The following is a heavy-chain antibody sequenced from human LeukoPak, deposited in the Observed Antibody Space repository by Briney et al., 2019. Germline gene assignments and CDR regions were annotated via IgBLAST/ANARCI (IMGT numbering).Heavy chain of an antibody. CDR1: GFTFSSYA. Sequence: GGSLRLSCAASGFTFSSYAMIWVRQAPGKGLEWVSVISAGGGSTDFADSVKGRFTISRDNAKNSLSLQMNSLRAEDTAVYYCARPLMYYYGSETYFWFDPWGQGTLVTVSS. V-gene: IGHV3-23*01. D-gene: IGHD3-10*01. CDR2: ISAGGGST. J-gene: IGHJ5*02. CDR3: ARPLMYYYGSETYFWFDP.